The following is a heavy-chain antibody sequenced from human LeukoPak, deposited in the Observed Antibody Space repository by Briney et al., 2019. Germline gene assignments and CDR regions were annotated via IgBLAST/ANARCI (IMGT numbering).Heavy chain of an antibody. Sequence: GGSLRLSCAASGFTFSSHWMSWVRQAPGKGLEWVANIKKDGSEKYYVDAVKGRFTISRDNAKTSLYLQMNSLRAEDTAVYYCARDLSGVAGYTYGRGIDYWGQGTLVTVSS. CDR3: ARDLSGVAGYTYGRGIDY. CDR1: GFTFSSHW. J-gene: IGHJ4*02. D-gene: IGHD5-18*01. V-gene: IGHV3-7*01. CDR2: IKKDGSEK.